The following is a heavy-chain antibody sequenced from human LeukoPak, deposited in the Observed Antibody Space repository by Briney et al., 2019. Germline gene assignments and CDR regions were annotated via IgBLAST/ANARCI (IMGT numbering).Heavy chain of an antibody. CDR1: GYTFTSYG. J-gene: IGHJ4*02. D-gene: IGHD1-26*01. V-gene: IGHV1-18*01. CDR3: ARDESGIVGAKTIDY. Sequence: GASVKVSCKASGYTFTSYGISWVRQAPGQGLEWMGWISAYNGNTNYAQKLQGRVTMTTDTSTSTAYMELRSLRSDDTAVYYCARDESGIVGAKTIDYWGQGTLVTVSS. CDR2: ISAYNGNT.